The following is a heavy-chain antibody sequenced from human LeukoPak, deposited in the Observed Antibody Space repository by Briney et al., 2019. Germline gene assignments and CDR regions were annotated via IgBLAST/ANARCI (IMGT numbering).Heavy chain of an antibody. J-gene: IGHJ4*02. CDR3: ARRREYSYGLDY. D-gene: IGHD5-18*01. CDR1: GFTVSSNY. CDR2: IYSGGNT. Sequence: GGSLRLSCAASGFTVSSNYMSWVRQAPGKGLEWVSVIYSGGNTYYAASVKGRFTISRDNSKNTLYLQMNSLRAEDTAVYYCARRREYSYGLDYWGQGILVTVSS. V-gene: IGHV3-66*01.